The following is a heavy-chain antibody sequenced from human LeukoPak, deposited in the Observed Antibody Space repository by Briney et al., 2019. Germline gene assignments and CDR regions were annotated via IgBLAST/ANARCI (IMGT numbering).Heavy chain of an antibody. CDR3: AKDASPGYSGYDVYFDY. D-gene: IGHD5-12*01. V-gene: IGHV3-21*04. Sequence: KAGGSLRLSCAASGFTFSSYSMSWVRQAPGKGLEWVSSISSSSSYIYYADSVKGRFTISRDNAKNSLYLQMNSLRAEDTAVYYCAKDASPGYSGYDVYFDYWGQGTLVTVSS. CDR2: ISSSSSYI. J-gene: IGHJ4*02. CDR1: GFTFSSYS.